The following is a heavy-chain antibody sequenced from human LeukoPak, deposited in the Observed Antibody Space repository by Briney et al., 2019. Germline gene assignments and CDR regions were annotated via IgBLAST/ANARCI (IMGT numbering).Heavy chain of an antibody. CDR3: ARRWELLPFDY. Sequence: PSETLSLTCTVSGGSISSGSYYWSWIRQPPGKGLEWIGEINHSGSTNYNPSLKSRVTISVDTSKNQFSLKLSSVTAADTAVYYCARRWELLPFDYWGQGTLVTVSS. CDR2: INHSGST. CDR1: GGSISSGSYY. D-gene: IGHD1-26*01. V-gene: IGHV4-39*07. J-gene: IGHJ4*02.